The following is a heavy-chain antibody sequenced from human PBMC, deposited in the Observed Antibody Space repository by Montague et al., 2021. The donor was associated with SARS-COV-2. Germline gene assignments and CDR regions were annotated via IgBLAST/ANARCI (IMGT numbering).Heavy chain of an antibody. CDR3: ATDATVTTFYYYGMDV. Sequence: SETLSLTCTVSGGSISTSYYWGCIRQPPAKGLEWIGSIYYRGSTTYNPSLKSRVTISVDTSKNQFSLKLCSVTAADTAAYYYATDATVTTFYYYGMDVWGQGTTVTVSS. CDR2: IYYRGST. V-gene: IGHV4-39*07. CDR1: GGSISTSYY. J-gene: IGHJ6*02. D-gene: IGHD4-17*01.